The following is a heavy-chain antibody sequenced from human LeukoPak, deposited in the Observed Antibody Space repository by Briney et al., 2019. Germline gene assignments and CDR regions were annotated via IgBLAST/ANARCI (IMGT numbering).Heavy chain of an antibody. Sequence: GGSLRLSCAASGFTFSSYGMSWVRQAPGKGLEWVSAISGSGGSTYYADSVKGRFTISRDNSKNTLYLQMNSLRAEDTAVYYCAKDLWFGELSPIDYWGQGTLVTVSS. CDR1: GFTFSSYG. CDR2: ISGSGGST. V-gene: IGHV3-23*01. D-gene: IGHD3-10*01. J-gene: IGHJ4*02. CDR3: AKDLWFGELSPIDY.